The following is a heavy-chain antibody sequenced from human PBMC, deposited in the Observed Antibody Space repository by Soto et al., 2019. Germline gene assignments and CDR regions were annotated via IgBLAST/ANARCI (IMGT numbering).Heavy chain of an antibody. CDR2: IYYSGST. J-gene: IGHJ1*01. CDR3: ARHCSGGSCYSGAEYFQH. D-gene: IGHD2-15*01. V-gene: IGHV4-59*08. Sequence: SETLSLTCTVSSGSISSYYWSWIRQPPGKGLEWIGYIYYSGSTKYNPSLKTRVTMSIDTSKNQFSLRLSSVTAADTAVYFCARHCSGGSCYSGAEYFQHWGQGIRVTV. CDR1: SGSISSYY.